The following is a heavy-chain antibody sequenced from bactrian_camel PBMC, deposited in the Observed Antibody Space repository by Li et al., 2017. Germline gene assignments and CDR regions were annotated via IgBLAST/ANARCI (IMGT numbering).Heavy chain of an antibody. CDR1: AYAYSSTC. CDR2: ITSDGQA. CDR3: TTAAGEY. V-gene: IGHV3S53*01. J-gene: IGHJ4*01. Sequence: QLVESGGGSVQAGGSLRLSCAASAYAYSSTCMGWFRQAPENECELVSSITSDGQASYADSVKGRFSISRDSAKNTMYLQMNSLKSEDTALYYCTTAAGEYWGQGTQVTVS.